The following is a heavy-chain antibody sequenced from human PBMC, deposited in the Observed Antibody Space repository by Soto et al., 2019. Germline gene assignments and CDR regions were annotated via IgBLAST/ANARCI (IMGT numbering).Heavy chain of an antibody. CDR2: IFYSGST. D-gene: IGHD2-21*01. CDR3: ARQPTTGDTDLWFDP. J-gene: IGHJ5*02. Sequence: SETLSLTCNVSGGSISTSRSYWAWVRQPPGKGLEWLANIFYSGSTYYNPSLASRVTVSVDTSKNEFSLKLRSVTAADTAVYYCARQPTTGDTDLWFDPWGQGTLVTVSS. V-gene: IGHV4-39*01. CDR1: GGSISTSRSY.